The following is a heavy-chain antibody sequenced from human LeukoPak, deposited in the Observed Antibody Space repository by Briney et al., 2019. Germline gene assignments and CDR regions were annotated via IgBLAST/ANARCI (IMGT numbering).Heavy chain of an antibody. CDR1: GYTFTSYY. D-gene: IGHD3-3*01. Sequence: SVKVSCKASGYTFTSYYMHWVRQAPGQGLEWMGGIIPIFGTANYAQKFQGRVTITADESTSTAYMELSSLRSEDTAVYYCARGTQTYYDFWSGFDYWGQGALVTVSS. CDR2: IIPIFGTA. J-gene: IGHJ4*02. CDR3: ARGTQTYYDFWSGFDY. V-gene: IGHV1-69*13.